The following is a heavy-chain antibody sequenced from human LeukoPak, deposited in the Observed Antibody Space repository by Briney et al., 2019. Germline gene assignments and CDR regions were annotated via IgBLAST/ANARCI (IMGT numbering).Heavy chain of an antibody. CDR3: ARAEPMTTVVLGWFDP. V-gene: IGHV1-69*05. CDR2: IIPIFGTA. Sequence: SVKVSCKASGGTFSSYAISWVRQAPGQGLEWMGGIIPIFGTANYAQKFQGRVTITTDESTSTAYMELSSLRSEDTAVYYCARAEPMTTVVLGWFDPWGQGTLVTVSS. D-gene: IGHD4-11*01. J-gene: IGHJ5*02. CDR1: GGTFSSYA.